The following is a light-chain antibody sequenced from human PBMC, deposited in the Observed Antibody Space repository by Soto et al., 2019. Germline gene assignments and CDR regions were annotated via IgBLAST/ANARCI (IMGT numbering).Light chain of an antibody. V-gene: IGKV3-20*01. J-gene: IGKJ5*01. CDR3: QQYGSSLIT. Sequence: EIVLTQSPVTLSLSPGERATLSCRASQSVSSSYLAWYQQRPGQAPRLLIHGASTRATVIPARFSGSGSGTDFTLTISRLEPEDLAVYYCQQYGSSLITFGQGTRLEIK. CDR1: QSVSSSY. CDR2: GAS.